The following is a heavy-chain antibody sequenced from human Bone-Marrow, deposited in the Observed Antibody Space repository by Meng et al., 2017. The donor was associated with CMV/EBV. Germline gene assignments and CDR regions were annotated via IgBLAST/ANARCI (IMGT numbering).Heavy chain of an antibody. CDR3: ARSRSSGYLNY. CDR1: GFTFSSYW. Sequence: GGSLRLSCAASGFTFSSYWMSWVRQAPGKGLEWVANIKQDGSEKYYVDSVKGRFTISRDNAKYSLYLQMNSLRAEDTAVYYCARSRSSGYLNYWGQGTPVTVSS. V-gene: IGHV3-7*01. D-gene: IGHD3-22*01. CDR2: IKQDGSEK. J-gene: IGHJ4*02.